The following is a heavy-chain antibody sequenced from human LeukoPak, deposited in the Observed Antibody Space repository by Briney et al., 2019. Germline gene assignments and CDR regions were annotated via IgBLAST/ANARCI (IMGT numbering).Heavy chain of an antibody. CDR2: ISGSGAST. CDR1: GFTFSSYA. D-gene: IGHD3-16*01. V-gene: IGHV3-23*01. Sequence: GGPLRLSCAASGFTFSSYAMSWVRQAPGKGLEWVSGISGSGASTYYADSVKGRFTISRDKSKNTLYLQMNSLRADDTAVYYCAKSRSGWGDFDIWGQGTMVTVSS. CDR3: AKSRSGWGDFDI. J-gene: IGHJ3*02.